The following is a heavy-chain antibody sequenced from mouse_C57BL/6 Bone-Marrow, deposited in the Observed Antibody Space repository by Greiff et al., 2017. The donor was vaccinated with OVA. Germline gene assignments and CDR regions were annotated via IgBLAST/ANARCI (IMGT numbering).Heavy chain of an antibody. V-gene: IGHV1-82*01. CDR2: IYPGDGDT. CDR1: GYAFSSSW. J-gene: IGHJ1*03. D-gene: IGHD1-1*01. Sequence: VQLQQSGPELVKPGASVKISCKASGYAFSSSWMNWVKPRPGKGLEWIGRIYPGDGDTNYNGKFKGKATLTADKSSSTAYMQLSSLTSEDSAVXFCSRSDYYGSPSYWYFDVWGTGTTVTVSS. CDR3: SRSDYYGSPSYWYFDV.